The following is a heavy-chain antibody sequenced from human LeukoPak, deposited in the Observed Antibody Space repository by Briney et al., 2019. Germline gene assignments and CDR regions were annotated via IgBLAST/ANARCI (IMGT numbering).Heavy chain of an antibody. D-gene: IGHD2-2*01. Sequence: SETLSLTCSVSGVSINSGNYYWTWIRQPAGKGLQWIGRIFTGGSTYYNPSLKSRVTISVDTSKNQFSLKLSSVTAADTAVYYCARRPRIVVVPAARGYFDYWGQGTLVTVSS. J-gene: IGHJ4*02. V-gene: IGHV4-61*02. CDR1: GVSINSGNYY. CDR3: ARRPRIVVVPAARGYFDY. CDR2: IFTGGST.